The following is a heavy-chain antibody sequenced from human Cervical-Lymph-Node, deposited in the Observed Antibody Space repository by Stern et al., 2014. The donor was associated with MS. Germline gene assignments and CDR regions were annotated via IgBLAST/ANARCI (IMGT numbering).Heavy chain of an antibody. Sequence: QVQLVESGPGLVKPSQTLSLTCTVSGGSISSNNSYWSWIRQPPGKGLEWIAYIYYSGSTYYNPSLKSRVTLSVDTSTNQFSLRLSSVTAADTAVYYCARAHYGDYPFYYYGMDVWGQGTTVTVSS. D-gene: IGHD4-17*01. V-gene: IGHV4-30-4*01. CDR1: GGSISSNNSY. CDR3: ARAHYGDYPFYYYGMDV. CDR2: IYYSGST. J-gene: IGHJ6*02.